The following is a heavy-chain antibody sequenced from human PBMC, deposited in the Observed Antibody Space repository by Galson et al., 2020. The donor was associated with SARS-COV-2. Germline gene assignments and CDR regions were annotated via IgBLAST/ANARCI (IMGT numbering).Heavy chain of an antibody. CDR2: LDTSSTYI. CDR3: ARSPPASTSGTSIYFDY. Sequence: GGSLRLSCAASGFASSSYTMNWVRQAPGKGLEWVASLDTSSTYIYHADSLKGRFTISRDNAENSLYLQMNSLRAEDTAVYYCARSPPASTSGTSIYFDYWGQGTQVTVSS. D-gene: IGHD3-10*01. V-gene: IGHV3-21*01. J-gene: IGHJ4*02. CDR1: GFASSSYT.